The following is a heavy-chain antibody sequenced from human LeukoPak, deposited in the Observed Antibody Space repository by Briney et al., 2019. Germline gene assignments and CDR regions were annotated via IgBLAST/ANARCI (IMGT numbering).Heavy chain of an antibody. CDR2: IYHGGST. Sequence: SETLSLTCTVSGYSISSGYYWGWIRQPPGKGLEWIGTIYHGGSTDYNPSLKSRVTISVDTSKNQFSLKLSSVTAADTAVYYCAREGGGYSGLRYFDYWGQGTLVTVSS. CDR1: GYSISSGYY. CDR3: AREGGGYSGLRYFDY. D-gene: IGHD5-12*01. J-gene: IGHJ4*02. V-gene: IGHV4-38-2*02.